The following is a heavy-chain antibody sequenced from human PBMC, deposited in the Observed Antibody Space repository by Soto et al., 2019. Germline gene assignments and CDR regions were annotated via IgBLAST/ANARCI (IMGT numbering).Heavy chain of an antibody. J-gene: IGHJ3*01. V-gene: IGHV1-69*02. CDR3: ASNYDFWSGAS. CDR1: GGTFSSYT. CDR2: IIPILGIA. D-gene: IGHD3-3*01. Sequence: SMKVSCKASGGTFSSYTISWVRQAPGQGLGWMGRIIPILGIANYARKFQGRVTITADKSTSTAYMELSSLRSEDTAVYYCASNYDFWSGASWGQGTMVTVSS.